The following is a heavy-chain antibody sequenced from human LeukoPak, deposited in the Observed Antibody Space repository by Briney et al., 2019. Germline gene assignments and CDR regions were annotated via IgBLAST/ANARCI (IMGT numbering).Heavy chain of an antibody. CDR3: AKRHNRSWYAPLDP. D-gene: IGHD6-13*01. J-gene: IGHJ5*02. V-gene: IGHV5-51*01. Sequence: ESPKISCKGSGYSLTNYWIGWVRQMAGKGLEGMGIFYPGDSDTRYRPAFQGQGTISADKSTNTAYLQRCSLQASDTAMYYCAKRHNRSWYAPLDPCGQGTLVTVSS. CDR1: GYSLTNYW. CDR2: FYPGDSDT.